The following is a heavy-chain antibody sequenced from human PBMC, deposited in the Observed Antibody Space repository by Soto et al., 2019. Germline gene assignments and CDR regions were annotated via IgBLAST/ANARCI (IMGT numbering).Heavy chain of an antibody. V-gene: IGHV4-31*03. CDR3: ARGYRHAGYSSSWVFDY. CDR2: IYYSGST. Sequence: QVQLQESGPGLVKPSQTLSLTCNVSGGSINSGGYYWNWIRQHPGKGLECIGYIYYSGSTYYNPFPRSRGTTSADTSEHQFSLKLSSVTAADPAVYFCARGYRHAGYSSSWVFDYWGQGTLVNVSS. D-gene: IGHD6-13*01. CDR1: GGSINSGGYY. J-gene: IGHJ4*02.